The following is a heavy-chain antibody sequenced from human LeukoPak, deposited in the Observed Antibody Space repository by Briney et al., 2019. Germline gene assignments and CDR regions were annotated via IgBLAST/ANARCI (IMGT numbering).Heavy chain of an antibody. CDR2: IYYSGST. Sequence: SETLSLTCTVSGGSISSYYWSWIRQPPGKGLEWIGYIYYSGSTNYNPSLKSRVTISVDTSKNQFPLKLSSVTAADTAVYYCARDRPPMDGTYYYYYGMDVWGQGTTVTVSS. CDR3: ARDRPPMDGTYYYYYGMDV. D-gene: IGHD1-1*01. CDR1: GGSISSYY. V-gene: IGHV4-59*01. J-gene: IGHJ6*02.